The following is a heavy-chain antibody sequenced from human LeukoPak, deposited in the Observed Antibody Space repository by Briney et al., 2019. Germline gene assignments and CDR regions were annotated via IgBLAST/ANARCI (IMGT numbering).Heavy chain of an antibody. D-gene: IGHD6-13*01. CDR1: GFSFSSYS. CDR2: ISYDGSNK. CDR3: AKHLYSSSWYAPYFDY. V-gene: IGHV3-30*18. Sequence: PGGSLRLSCVASGFSFSSYSMNWIRQAPGKGLEWVAVISYDGSNKYYADSVKGRFTISRDNSKNTLYLQMNSLRAEDTAVYYCAKHLYSSSWYAPYFDYWGQGTLVTVSS. J-gene: IGHJ4*02.